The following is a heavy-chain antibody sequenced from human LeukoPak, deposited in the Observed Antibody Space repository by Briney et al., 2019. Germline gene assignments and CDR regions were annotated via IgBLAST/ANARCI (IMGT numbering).Heavy chain of an antibody. J-gene: IGHJ6*02. V-gene: IGHV3-30*14. D-gene: IGHD1-26*01. CDR1: GFTFSSYA. Sequence: GRSLRLSCAASGFTFSSYAMHWVRQAPGKGLAWVAVISYDGSNKYYADSVKGRFTISRDNSKNTLYLQMNSLRAEDTAVYYCARDSVGFDYYGMDVWGQGTTVTVSS. CDR3: ARDSVGFDYYGMDV. CDR2: ISYDGSNK.